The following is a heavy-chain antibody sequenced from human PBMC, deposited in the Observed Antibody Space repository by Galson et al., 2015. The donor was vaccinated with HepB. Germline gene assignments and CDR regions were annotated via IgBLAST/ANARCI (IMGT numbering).Heavy chain of an antibody. CDR3: AKGMTTVTTGVY. CDR2: IRYDGSNK. D-gene: IGHD4-17*01. Sequence: SLRLSCAASGFTFSSYGMHWVRQAPGKGLEWVAFIRYDGSNKYYADSVKGRFTISRDNSKNTLYLQMNSLRAEDTAVYYCAKGMTTVTTGVYWGQGTLVTVSS. V-gene: IGHV3-30*02. J-gene: IGHJ4*02. CDR1: GFTFSSYG.